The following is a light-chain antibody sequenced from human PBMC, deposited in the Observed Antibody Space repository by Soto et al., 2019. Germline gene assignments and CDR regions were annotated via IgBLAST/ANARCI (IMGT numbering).Light chain of an antibody. CDR3: QQYARYSCP. CDR1: QSINIW. V-gene: IGKV1-5*03. CDR2: KAS. Sequence: DIQMTQSPSTLSASVGDRVTITCRASQSINIWLAWYQQKPGKAPKLLIYKASTLESGVPSRFSGGGSGTEFILTISSLQPDDFANYYCQQYARYSCPFSHGTNVQVK. J-gene: IGKJ1*01.